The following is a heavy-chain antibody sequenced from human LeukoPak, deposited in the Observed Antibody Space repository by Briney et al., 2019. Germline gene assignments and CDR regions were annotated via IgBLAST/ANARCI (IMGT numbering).Heavy chain of an antibody. V-gene: IGHV1-46*01. D-gene: IGHD6-19*01. CDR2: INPSGGST. CDR3: ARDPASISSGDHD. CDR1: GYTFSSYY. J-gene: IGHJ4*02. Sequence: ASVKVSCKASGYTFSSYYMHWVRQAPGQGLEWMGIINPSGGSTNYAQKFQGRVTMTRDTSTSTVYMELSSLRSEDTAVYYCARDPASISSGDHDWGQGTLVTVSS.